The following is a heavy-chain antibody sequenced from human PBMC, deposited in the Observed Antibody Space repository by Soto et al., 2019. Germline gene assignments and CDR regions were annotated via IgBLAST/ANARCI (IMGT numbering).Heavy chain of an antibody. V-gene: IGHV3-74*01. CDR3: ARETTDYGDYLAFDI. CDR2: INSDGSST. J-gene: IGHJ3*02. CDR1: GFTFSSYW. D-gene: IGHD4-17*01. Sequence: EVQLVESGGGLVQPGGSLRLSCAASGFTFSSYWMHWVRQAPGKGLVWVSRINSDGSSTSYADSVKGRFTISRDNAKNTLYLQMNSLRAEDTAVYYCARETTDYGDYLAFDIWGQGTMDTVSS.